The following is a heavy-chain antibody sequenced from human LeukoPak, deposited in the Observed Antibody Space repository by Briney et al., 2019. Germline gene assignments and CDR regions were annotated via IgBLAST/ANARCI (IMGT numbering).Heavy chain of an antibody. J-gene: IGHJ2*01. CDR3: ARHYYYDSSGYYYVWYFDL. CDR1: GGVISIYG. D-gene: IGHD3-22*01. V-gene: IGHV4-59*08. Sequence: SETLSLTCTVSGGVISIYGWSWFRQPPGKGLEWIGYIYYSGSTNYNPSLKSRVTISVDTSKNQFSLKLSSVTAADTAVYYCARHYYYDSSGYYYVWYFDLWGRGTLVTVSS. CDR2: IYYSGST.